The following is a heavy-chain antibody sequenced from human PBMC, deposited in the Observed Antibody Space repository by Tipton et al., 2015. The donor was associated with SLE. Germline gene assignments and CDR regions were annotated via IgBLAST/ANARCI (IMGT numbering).Heavy chain of an antibody. CDR3: ARAGGSSGWCDY. CDR2: IYYSGST. D-gene: IGHD6-19*01. Sequence: TLSLTCTVSGGSIGSGGYYWSWIRQHPGKGLEWIGYIYYSGSTYYNPSLKSRVTISVDTSKNQFSLKLSSVTAADTAVYYCARAGGSSGWCDYWGQGTLVTVSS. J-gene: IGHJ4*02. V-gene: IGHV4-31*03. CDR1: GGSIGSGGYY.